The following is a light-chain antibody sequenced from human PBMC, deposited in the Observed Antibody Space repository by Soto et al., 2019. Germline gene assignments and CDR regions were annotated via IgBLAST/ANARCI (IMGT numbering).Light chain of an antibody. V-gene: IGKV3-20*01. CDR1: QTGDSQY. J-gene: IGKJ1*01. CDR3: QHYGYPKWT. Sequence: EMILTQSPDTLSLSPGERATLSCRASQTGDSQYLAWYQQRPCQAPRLLIRGVFIMAAGIPDRFSGSGSETEFTRTNSRLEPEISPVNCCQHYGYPKWTCGQVT. CDR2: GVF.